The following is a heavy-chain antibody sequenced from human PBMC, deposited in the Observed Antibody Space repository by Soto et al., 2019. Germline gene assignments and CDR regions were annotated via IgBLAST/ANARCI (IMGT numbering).Heavy chain of an antibody. J-gene: IGHJ6*02. CDR3: ARTLMLVVVPAAPGYYGMDV. D-gene: IGHD2-2*01. V-gene: IGHV4-34*01. CDR1: GGSFSGYY. CDR2: INHSGST. Sequence: QVQLQQWGAGLLKPSETLSLTCAVYGGSFSGYYWRWIRQPPGKGLEWIGEINHSGSTNYNPSLKSRVTISVDTSKNQFSLKLSSVTAADTAVYYCARTLMLVVVPAAPGYYGMDVWGQGTTVTVSS.